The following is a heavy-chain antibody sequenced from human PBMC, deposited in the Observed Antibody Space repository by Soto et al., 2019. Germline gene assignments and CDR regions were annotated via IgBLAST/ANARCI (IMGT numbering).Heavy chain of an antibody. D-gene: IGHD6-13*01. V-gene: IGHV3-21*02. CDR2: ISSSSSYI. CDR1: GFTFSSYS. CDR3: ARHLGPAAGNYGMDV. Sequence: EVQLVESGGGLVKPGGSLRLSCAASGFTFSSYSMNWVRQAPGKGLEWVASISSSSSYIYYADSVKGRFTISRDKAKNSLFLQMSSLRAEDTALYYCARHLGPAAGNYGMDVWGRGTTVTVSS. J-gene: IGHJ6*02.